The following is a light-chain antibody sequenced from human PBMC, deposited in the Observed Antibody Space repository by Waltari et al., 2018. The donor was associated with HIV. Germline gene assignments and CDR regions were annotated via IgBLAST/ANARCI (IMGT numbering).Light chain of an antibody. CDR1: SSDVGSYNL. Sequence: QSALTQPASVSGSFGQSITISCTGTSSDVGSYNLVSWYQYHQGKAPKLIIYEVSKRPAGVSNRFSGSKSGNTASLTGSGLQAEDEAHYYCCSYARSGIPFGGGTKLTVL. J-gene: IGLJ2*01. CDR2: EVS. CDR3: CSYARSGIP. V-gene: IGLV2-23*02.